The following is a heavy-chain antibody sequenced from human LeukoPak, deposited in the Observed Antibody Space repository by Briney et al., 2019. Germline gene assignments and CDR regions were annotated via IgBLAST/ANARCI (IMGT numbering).Heavy chain of an antibody. CDR1: NDALSDYY. CDR2: IYKIGNT. CDR3: ARGYSTSWTYYFDY. Sequence: SETLSLTCIVSNDALSDYYWGWIRQPPGKGLEWVGHIYKIGNTYYNPSLKSRVTISVDTSKNHFSLKLSSLTAADTAVYYCARGYSTSWTYYFDYWGQGALVTVSS. V-gene: IGHV4-59*01. J-gene: IGHJ4*02. D-gene: IGHD6-13*01.